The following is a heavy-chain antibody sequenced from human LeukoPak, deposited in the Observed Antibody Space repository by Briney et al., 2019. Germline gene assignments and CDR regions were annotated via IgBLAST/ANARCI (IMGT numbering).Heavy chain of an antibody. Sequence: GGSLRLSCAASGFTFGTYWMCWVRQAPGKGMEWVANIKEDGSEKYYADSGEGRFTISRDNAKKSLYLQMNSLRADDTAVYYCAGERDMTTVWEIFEYWGQGALVTVSS. V-gene: IGHV3-7*01. J-gene: IGHJ4*02. CDR1: GFTFGTYW. D-gene: IGHD4-11*01. CDR3: AGERDMTTVWEIFEY. CDR2: IKEDGSEK.